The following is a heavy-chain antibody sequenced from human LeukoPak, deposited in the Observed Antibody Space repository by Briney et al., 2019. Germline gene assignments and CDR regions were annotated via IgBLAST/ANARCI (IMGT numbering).Heavy chain of an antibody. CDR2: IWYDGSNK. V-gene: IGHV3-33*01. J-gene: IGHJ3*02. CDR3: ARAKAYYDFCSGYSTDAFDI. CDR1: GFTFSSYG. D-gene: IGHD3-3*01. Sequence: PGGSLRLSCAASGFTFSSYGMHWVRQAPGKGLKWVAVIWYDGSNKYYADSVKGRFTISRDNSKNTLYLQMNSLRAEDTAVYYCARAKAYYDFCSGYSTDAFDIWGQGTMVTVSS.